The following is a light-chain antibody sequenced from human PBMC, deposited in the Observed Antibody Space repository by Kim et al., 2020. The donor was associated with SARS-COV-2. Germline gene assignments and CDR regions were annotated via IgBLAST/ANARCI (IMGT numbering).Light chain of an antibody. CDR1: HSVSGG. CDR2: RAT. CDR3: QEYNNFSWS. J-gene: IGKJ1*01. V-gene: IGKV1-5*03. Sequence: ASVRDRVTNTCRARHSVSGGLAWEQQKPGKSPKLLIYRATDLESGIPSRFSGSGSETDFTLTISSLQPDDFATYYCQEYNNFSWSFGHGTKVDIK.